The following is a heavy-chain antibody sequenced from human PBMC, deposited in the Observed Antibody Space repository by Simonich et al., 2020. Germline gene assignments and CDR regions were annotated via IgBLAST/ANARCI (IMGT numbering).Heavy chain of an antibody. CDR2: IYHSGST. CDR1: GYSIRSGYY. Sequence: QVQLQESGPGLVKPSETLSLTCAVSGYSIRSGYYWGWVRQPPGKGLEWIGSIYHSGSTYYNPARKSRGTISVDTSKNQFSLKLSSVTAADTAVYYCARVGYSNYYYYGMDVWGQGTTVTVSS. CDR3: ARVGYSNYYYYGMDV. D-gene: IGHD6-13*01. V-gene: IGHV4-38-2*01. J-gene: IGHJ6*02.